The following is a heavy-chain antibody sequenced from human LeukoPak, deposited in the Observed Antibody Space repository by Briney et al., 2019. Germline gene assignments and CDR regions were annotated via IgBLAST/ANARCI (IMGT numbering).Heavy chain of an antibody. CDR1: GYTFTSYG. V-gene: IGHV1-18*01. Sequence: GDSVKVSCKASGYTFTSYGISCVRQAAGQGLEWRGWISAYNGNTNYAQKLQGRVTMTTETSTSTAYMELRSLRSDGTVVYYCGTNDYDSSGYYYLDDYWGQGTLVTVSS. J-gene: IGHJ4*02. D-gene: IGHD3-22*01. CDR2: ISAYNGNT. CDR3: GTNDYDSSGYYYLDDY.